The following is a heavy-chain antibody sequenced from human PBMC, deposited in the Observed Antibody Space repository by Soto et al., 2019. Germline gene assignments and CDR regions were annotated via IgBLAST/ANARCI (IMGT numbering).Heavy chain of an antibody. CDR3: AKRRSSATFDY. Sequence: EVQLLESGGGLVQPGESLRLSCAASGFTFSSYAMSWVRQAPGKGLEWVSVISGSDDSTYYADSVKGRFTISRDNSKNTRYLQMKSLIAEDTAVYYCAKRRSSATFDYWGQGKLVTVSS. V-gene: IGHV3-23*01. CDR2: ISGSDDST. D-gene: IGHD6-6*01. J-gene: IGHJ4*02. CDR1: GFTFSSYA.